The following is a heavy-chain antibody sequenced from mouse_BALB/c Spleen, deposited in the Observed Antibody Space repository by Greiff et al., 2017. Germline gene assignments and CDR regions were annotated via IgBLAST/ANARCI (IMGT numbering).Heavy chain of an antibody. CDR1: GFNIKDTY. V-gene: IGHV14-3*02. D-gene: IGHD2-3*01. CDR3: ARYYDGYYVGFAY. CDR2: IDPANGNT. Sequence: EVQLQQSGAELVKPGASVKLSCTASGFNIKDTYMHWVKQRPEQGLEWIGRIDPANGNTKYDPKFQGKATITADTSSNTAYLQLSSLTSEDTAVYYCARYYDGYYVGFAYWGQGTLVTVSA. J-gene: IGHJ3*01.